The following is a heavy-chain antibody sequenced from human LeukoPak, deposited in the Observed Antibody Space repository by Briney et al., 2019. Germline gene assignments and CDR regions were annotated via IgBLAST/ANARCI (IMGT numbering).Heavy chain of an antibody. CDR1: GFTFSSYW. CDR3: ARDGPHYDFWSGPAY. J-gene: IGHJ4*02. V-gene: IGHV3-7*05. D-gene: IGHD3-3*01. Sequence: GGSLRLSCAASGFTFSSYWMSWVRQAPGKGLEWVANINEDGSEKYYVDSVKGRFTISRDNAKDSLYLQMDSLRTEDTAVYYCARDGPHYDFWSGPAYWGQGTLVTVSS. CDR2: INEDGSEK.